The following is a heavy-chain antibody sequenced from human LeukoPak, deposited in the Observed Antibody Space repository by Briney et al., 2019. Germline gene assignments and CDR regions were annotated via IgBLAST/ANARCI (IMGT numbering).Heavy chain of an antibody. Sequence: GGSLRLSCAASGFTFSSYSMNWVRQAPGKGLEWVSYISSSSTIYYADSVKGRFTISRDNAKNSLYLQMNSLRAEDTAVYYCARETGTFDYWGQGTLVTVSS. V-gene: IGHV3-48*04. D-gene: IGHD1-14*01. CDR1: GFTFSSYS. CDR2: ISSSSTI. CDR3: ARETGTFDY. J-gene: IGHJ4*02.